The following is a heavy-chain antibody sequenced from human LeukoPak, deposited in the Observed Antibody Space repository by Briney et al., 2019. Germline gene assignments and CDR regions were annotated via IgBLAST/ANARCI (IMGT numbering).Heavy chain of an antibody. Sequence: GGSLRLSCAASGFTFSSYAMSWVRQAPGKGLEWVSAISGSGGSTYYADSVKGRFTISGDNSKNTLYLQMNSLRAEDTAVYYCAEDRRGITRGPGFQHWGQGTLVTVSS. V-gene: IGHV3-23*01. D-gene: IGHD3-10*01. CDR1: GFTFSSYA. J-gene: IGHJ1*01. CDR3: AEDRRGITRGPGFQH. CDR2: ISGSGGST.